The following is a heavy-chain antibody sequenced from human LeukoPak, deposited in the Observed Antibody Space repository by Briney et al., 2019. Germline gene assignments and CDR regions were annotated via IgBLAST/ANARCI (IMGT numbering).Heavy chain of an antibody. Sequence: GASVKVSCKASGYTFTGYYMHWVRQAPGQGLEWMGWINPNSGGTNYAQKFQGRVTMTRDTSISTAYMELSRLRSDDTAVYYCASLQYQLPTSEAFDIWGQGTMVTVSS. J-gene: IGHJ3*02. CDR2: INPNSGGT. D-gene: IGHD2-2*01. V-gene: IGHV1-2*02. CDR3: ASLQYQLPTSEAFDI. CDR1: GYTFTGYY.